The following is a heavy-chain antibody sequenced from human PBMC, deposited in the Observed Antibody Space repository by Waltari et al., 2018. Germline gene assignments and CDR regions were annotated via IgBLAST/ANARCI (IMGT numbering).Heavy chain of an antibody. CDR3: ARGPGYDFWSGYLFDP. V-gene: IGHV4-59*01. CDR2: IYYSGST. CDR1: GGSISSYY. J-gene: IGHJ5*02. D-gene: IGHD3-3*01. Sequence: QVQLQESGPGLVKPSETLSLTCTVSGGSISSYYWSWIRQPPGKGLEWIGYIYYSGSTNYNPSPKSRVTISVDTSKNQFSLKLSSVTAADTAVYYCARGPGYDFWSGYLFDPWGQGTLVTVSS.